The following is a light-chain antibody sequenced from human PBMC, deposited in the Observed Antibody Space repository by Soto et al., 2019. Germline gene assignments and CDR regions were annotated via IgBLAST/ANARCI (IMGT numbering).Light chain of an antibody. CDR3: QQYGGSPSIT. CDR1: QSVNSD. V-gene: IGKV3-20*01. CDR2: GAS. Sequence: EIVLTQSPATLSVSPGNRATLSCRASQSVNSDLAWYQQKPGQAPRLLIYGASTRATGTPTRFSGSGSGTDSTLTIRRLEPEDSAVYYCQQYGGSPSITFGQGTRREIK. J-gene: IGKJ5*01.